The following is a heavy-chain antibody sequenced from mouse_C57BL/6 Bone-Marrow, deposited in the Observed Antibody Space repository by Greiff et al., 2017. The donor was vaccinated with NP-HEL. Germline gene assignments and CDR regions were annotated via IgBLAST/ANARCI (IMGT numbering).Heavy chain of an antibody. CDR2: IHPNSGST. CDR3: ARVSHYYGSSPFDY. Sequence: QVQLKQPGAELVKPGASVKLSCKASGYTFTSYWMHWVKQRPGQGLEWIGMIHPNSGSTNYNEKFKSKATLTVDKSSSTAYMQLSSLTSEDSAVYYCARVSHYYGSSPFDYWGQGTTLTVSS. CDR1: GYTFTSYW. J-gene: IGHJ2*01. D-gene: IGHD1-1*01. V-gene: IGHV1-64*01.